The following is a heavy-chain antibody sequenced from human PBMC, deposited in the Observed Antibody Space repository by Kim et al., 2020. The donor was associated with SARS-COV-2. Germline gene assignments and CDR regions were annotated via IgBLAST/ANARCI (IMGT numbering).Heavy chain of an antibody. D-gene: IGHD3-10*01. CDR1: GFIFSNYG. CDR3: AKHWGSGTYYNFLDY. J-gene: IGHJ4*01. Sequence: GGSLRLSCAASGFIFSNYGMSWVRPAPGKGLEWVSALSDIGGTTYYADSVKGRFTVSRDNSKNTLYLQVNGLRVEDTAVYYCAKHWGSGTYYNFLDYWGHGTLVTVSS. V-gene: IGHV3-23*01. CDR2: LSDIGGTT.